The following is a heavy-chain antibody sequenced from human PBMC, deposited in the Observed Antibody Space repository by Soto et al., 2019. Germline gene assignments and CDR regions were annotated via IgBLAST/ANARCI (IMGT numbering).Heavy chain of an antibody. CDR3: AGEKVGTTGIDF. J-gene: IGHJ4*02. Sequence: QAQLVQSGAEVKKPGASVKVSCKASGYTFTGYDINWVRQATGQGLEWMGWRNPNSGNTGYAQNFQGRVTMTRDNSITSAYMELTSLRADDSAVYYCAGEKVGTTGIDFWGQGTLVTVSS. D-gene: IGHD1-26*01. CDR1: GYTFTGYD. V-gene: IGHV1-8*01. CDR2: RNPNSGNT.